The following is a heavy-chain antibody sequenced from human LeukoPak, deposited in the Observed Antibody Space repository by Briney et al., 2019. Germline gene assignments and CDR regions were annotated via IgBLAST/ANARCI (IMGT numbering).Heavy chain of an antibody. CDR1: GVSLHGYY. J-gene: IGHJ4*02. CDR2: IYHCDIT. D-gene: IGHD2-15*01. Sequence: PSETLSIPLSVHGVSLHGYYWSWIRQPPGKGLGLVVNIYHCDITYYNPSLQRHVPISEDPSKNQFSLKLSSVTAADTAVYYCARRRSIGYCSGGSCHLVGGLYYFDYGGQGTLVTVSS. CDR3: ARRRSIGYCSGGSCHLVGGLYYFDY. V-gene: IGHV4-34*01.